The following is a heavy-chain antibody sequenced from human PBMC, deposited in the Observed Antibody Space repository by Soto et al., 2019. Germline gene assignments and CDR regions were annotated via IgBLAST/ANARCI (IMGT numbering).Heavy chain of an antibody. CDR2: ISSSSSYI. Sequence: KAGGSLRLSYAASGFTFSSYSMNWVRQAPGKGLEWVSSISSSSSYIYYADSVKGRFTISRDNAKNSLYPQMNSLRAEDTAVYYCARDGPIVVVPAAYKGWEGYGMDVWGKGTTVTVSS. J-gene: IGHJ6*04. CDR1: GFTFSSYS. CDR3: ARDGPIVVVPAAYKGWEGYGMDV. V-gene: IGHV3-21*01. D-gene: IGHD2-2*01.